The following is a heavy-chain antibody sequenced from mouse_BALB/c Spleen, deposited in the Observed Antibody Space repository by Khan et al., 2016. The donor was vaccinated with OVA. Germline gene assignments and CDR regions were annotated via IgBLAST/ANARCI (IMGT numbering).Heavy chain of an antibody. J-gene: IGHJ4*01. CDR1: GFTFSSYG. Sequence: EVQLVESGGDLVKPGGPLKLSCAASGFTFSSYGMSWVRQTPDKRLEWVAAISSGGSYTYYPDSLKGRFTISRDNAKNTLYLQMSSLKSEDTAMYYCARQPGYYEGSAMDYGGQGTSVTVSS. CDR3: ARQPGYYEGSAMDY. V-gene: IGHV5-6*01. CDR2: ISSGGSYT. D-gene: IGHD2-3*01.